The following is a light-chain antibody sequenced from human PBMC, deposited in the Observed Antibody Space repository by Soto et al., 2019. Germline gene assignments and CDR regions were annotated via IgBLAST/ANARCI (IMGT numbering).Light chain of an antibody. Sequence: QSALTQPASVSASPGHSITISCTGTISDVDDYKYVSWYQQHPGTAPKLIIYDVSNRPSGVSNRFSGSKSGITASLTISGLQAEDEADYYCSAYTTSRTLYVFGTGTKLTVL. CDR1: ISDVDDYKY. CDR3: SAYTTSRTLYV. V-gene: IGLV2-14*03. J-gene: IGLJ1*01. CDR2: DVS.